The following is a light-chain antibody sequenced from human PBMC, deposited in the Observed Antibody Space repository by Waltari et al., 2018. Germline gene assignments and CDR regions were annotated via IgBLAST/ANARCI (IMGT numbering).Light chain of an antibody. Sequence: DIEMTQSPSTLSASVGDRATISCRASQNIYNWLAWYQQKPGQAPKLVISKASSLQGGVPSRISGSGSGTEFTLTITSLQPDDFATYYCQQYNSLPRTFGQGTKVELK. V-gene: IGKV1-5*03. CDR1: QNIYNW. CDR2: KAS. J-gene: IGKJ1*01. CDR3: QQYNSLPRT.